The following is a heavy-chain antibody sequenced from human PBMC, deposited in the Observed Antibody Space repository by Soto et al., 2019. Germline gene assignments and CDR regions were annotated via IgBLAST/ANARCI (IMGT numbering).Heavy chain of an antibody. CDR1: GDSVSSNSAA. J-gene: IGHJ6*02. CDR3: ARADTAMVPTGMDV. D-gene: IGHD5-18*01. Sequence: QTLSLTCAISGDSVSSNSAAWNWIRQSPSRGLEWLGRTYYRSKWYNDYAVSVKSRITINPDTSKNQFSLQLNSVTPEDTAVYYCARADTAMVPTGMDVWGQGTTVTVSS. CDR2: TYYRSKWYN. V-gene: IGHV6-1*01.